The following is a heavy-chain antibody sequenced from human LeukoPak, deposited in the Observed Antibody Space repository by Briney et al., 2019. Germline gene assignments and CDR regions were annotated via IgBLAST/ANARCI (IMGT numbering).Heavy chain of an antibody. Sequence: SETLSLTCTVSGGSISSSSYYWGWIRQPPGKGLEWIGSIYYSGSTYYNPSLKSRVTISVDTSKNQFSLKLSSVTAADTAVYYCARVLSSGYYNDYWGQGTLVTVSS. CDR2: IYYSGST. D-gene: IGHD3-22*01. CDR1: GGSISSSSYY. V-gene: IGHV4-39*01. CDR3: ARVLSSGYYNDY. J-gene: IGHJ4*02.